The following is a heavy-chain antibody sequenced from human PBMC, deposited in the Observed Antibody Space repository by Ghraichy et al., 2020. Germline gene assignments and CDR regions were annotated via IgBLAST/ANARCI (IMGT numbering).Heavy chain of an antibody. Sequence: SETLSLTCAVYGGSFSGYYWSWIRQPPGKGLEWIGEINHSGSTNYNPSLKSRVTISVDTSKNQFSLKLSSVTAADTAVYYCASRRAGGYNDLSGPSEAMGPRTFDDWGQGTLVTVSS. V-gene: IGHV4-34*01. J-gene: IGHJ4*02. D-gene: IGHD5-24*01. CDR2: INHSGST. CDR3: ASRRAGGYNDLSGPSEAMGPRTFDD. CDR1: GGSFSGYY.